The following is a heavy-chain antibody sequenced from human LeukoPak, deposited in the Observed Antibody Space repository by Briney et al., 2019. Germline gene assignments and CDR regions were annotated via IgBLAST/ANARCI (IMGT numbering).Heavy chain of an antibody. CDR3: ARDPDYYDSSGYPHDY. V-gene: IGHV3-7*01. D-gene: IGHD3-22*01. CDR2: IKQDGSAE. J-gene: IGHJ4*02. Sequence: GGSLRLSCAASGFTFSSYWMSWVRQAPGKGLEWVANIKQDGSAESYVDPVKVRFTISRDNAKNSLYLQMNSLRAEDTAVCYCARDPDYYDSSGYPHDYWGQGTLATVSS. CDR1: GFTFSSYW.